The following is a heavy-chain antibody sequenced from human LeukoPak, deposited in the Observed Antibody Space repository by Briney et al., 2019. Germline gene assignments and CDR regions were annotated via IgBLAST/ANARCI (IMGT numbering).Heavy chain of an antibody. CDR3: ARTATLFYYYYYMDV. CDR2: MNPNSGNT. J-gene: IGHJ6*03. CDR1: GYTFTSYD. V-gene: IGHV1-8*01. Sequence: ASVKVSCKASGYTFTSYDISWVRQATGQGLEWMGWMNPNSGNTGYAQKFQGRVTMTRNTSISTAYMELSSLRSEDTAVYYCARTATLFYYYYYMDVSGKGTTVTVSS. D-gene: IGHD2-15*01.